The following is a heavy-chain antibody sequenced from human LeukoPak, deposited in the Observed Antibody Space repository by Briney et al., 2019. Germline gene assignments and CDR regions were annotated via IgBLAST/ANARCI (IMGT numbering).Heavy chain of an antibody. J-gene: IGHJ4*02. CDR2: IIPIFGTA. V-gene: IGHV1-69*05. CDR3: ARAGVDYGDNILDY. Sequence: SVKVSCRASGGTFSSYAISWVRQAPGQGLEWMGRIIPIFGTANYAQKFQGRVTITTDESTSTAYMELSSLRSEDTAVYYCARAGVDYGDNILDYWGQGTLVTVSS. CDR1: GGTFSSYA. D-gene: IGHD4-17*01.